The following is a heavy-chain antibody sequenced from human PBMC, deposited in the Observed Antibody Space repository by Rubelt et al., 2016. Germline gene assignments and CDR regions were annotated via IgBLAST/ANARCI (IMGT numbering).Heavy chain of an antibody. CDR3: ARGSGYVWGG. D-gene: IGHD3-16*01. V-gene: IGHV4-39*07. J-gene: IGHJ4*02. CDR1: GGSISSGTYY. Sequence: QLQLQESGPGLVKPSETLSLTCSVSGGSISSGTYYWGWIRQPPGKGLEWIGSIYYSGTTYYNPSLKDRVTISVDTSKSQFSLSLFSVTAADTAEYYCARGSGYVWGGWGQGTLVIVSS. CDR2: IYYSGTT.